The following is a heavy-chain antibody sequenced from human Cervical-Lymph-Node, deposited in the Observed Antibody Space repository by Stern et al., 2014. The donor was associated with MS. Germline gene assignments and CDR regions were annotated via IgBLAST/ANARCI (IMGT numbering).Heavy chain of an antibody. CDR3: ARGVAYYDSSGTRGG. J-gene: IGHJ4*02. CDR2: INPNSGGT. D-gene: IGHD3-22*01. V-gene: IGHV1-2*06. Sequence: QVQLVQSGAEVKKPGASVKVSFKASGYTFTGYYMHWVRQAPGQGLEWMGRINPNSGGTNYAQKFQGRVTMTRDTSISTAYMELSRLRSDDTAVYYCARGVAYYDSSGTRGGWGQGTLVTVSS. CDR1: GYTFTGYY.